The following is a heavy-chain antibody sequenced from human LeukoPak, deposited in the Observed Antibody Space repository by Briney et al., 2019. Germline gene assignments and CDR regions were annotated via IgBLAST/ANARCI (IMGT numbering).Heavy chain of an antibody. D-gene: IGHD3-22*01. CDR1: GFTVDSNY. CDR3: ARGDDSGYYDYFDY. CDR2: IYTGGNT. V-gene: IGHV3-53*01. J-gene: IGHJ4*02. Sequence: GGSLRLSCAASGFTVDSNYLSWVRQAPGKGLEWVSTIYTGGNTYYAASVKGRFTISRDFSKNTVFLHMNGLRAEDTAMYYCARGDDSGYYDYFDYWGQGALVTVSS.